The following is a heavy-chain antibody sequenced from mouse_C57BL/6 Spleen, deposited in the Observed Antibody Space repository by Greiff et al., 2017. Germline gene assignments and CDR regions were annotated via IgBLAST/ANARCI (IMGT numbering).Heavy chain of an antibody. Sequence: EVQLQESGAELVRPGASVKLSCTASGFNIKDDYMHWVKQRPEQGLEWIGWIDPENGDTEYASKFQGKATITADTSSNTAYLQLSSLTSEDTAVYYCTGKVAADAQDYFDYWGQGTTLTVSS. CDR2: IDPENGDT. D-gene: IGHD1-1*02. J-gene: IGHJ2*01. V-gene: IGHV14-4*01. CDR1: GFNIKDDY. CDR3: TGKVAADAQDYFDY.